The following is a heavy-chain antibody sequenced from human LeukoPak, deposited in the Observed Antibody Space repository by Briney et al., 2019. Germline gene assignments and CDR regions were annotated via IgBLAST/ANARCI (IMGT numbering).Heavy chain of an antibody. Sequence: GGSLRLSCAASGYTFSNYDMHWVRQATGKGLEWVSAIGVAANTFYSGSVKGRFTISRENAKNSLYLLMSSLRAEDTAMYYCARQNTPHGNFDYWGQGTLVTVSS. V-gene: IGHV3-13*01. CDR2: IGVAANT. CDR3: ARQNTPHGNFDY. CDR1: GYTFSNYD. J-gene: IGHJ4*02. D-gene: IGHD1-26*01.